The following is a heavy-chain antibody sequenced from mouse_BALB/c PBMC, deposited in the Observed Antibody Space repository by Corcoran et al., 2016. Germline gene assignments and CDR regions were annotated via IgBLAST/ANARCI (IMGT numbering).Heavy chain of an antibody. CDR3: ARRDCFGSSPSYY. CDR1: GYTFTDYN. J-gene: IGHJ2*01. D-gene: IGHD1-1*01. Sequence: EVLLQQSGPELVKPGTSVKISCKASGYTFTDYNMDWVKQSHGESLEWIGDINPNNGGTFYNQKFKGKATLTVDKSSSTAYMEIRSLTSEDAAVYYCARRDCFGSSPSYYWGQGTTLTVSS. V-gene: IGHV1-18*01. CDR2: INPNNGGT.